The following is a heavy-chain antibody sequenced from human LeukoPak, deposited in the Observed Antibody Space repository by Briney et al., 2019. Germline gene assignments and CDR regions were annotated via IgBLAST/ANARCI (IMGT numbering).Heavy chain of an antibody. V-gene: IGHV3-21*01. Sequence: GGSLRLSCAASGFTFSSYWMHWVRQAPGKGLEWVSSISTSSSYIYYADSVKGRFTISRDNAKNSLYLQMNSLRAEDTAVYYCARDLSVTTEDYWGQGTPVTVSS. J-gene: IGHJ4*02. CDR2: ISTSSSYI. CDR1: GFTFSSYW. D-gene: IGHD4-17*01. CDR3: ARDLSVTTEDY.